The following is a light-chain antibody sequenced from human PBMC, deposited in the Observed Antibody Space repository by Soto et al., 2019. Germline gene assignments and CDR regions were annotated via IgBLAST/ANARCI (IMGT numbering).Light chain of an antibody. CDR3: SSYTSSSTLV. CDR2: EVS. J-gene: IGLJ1*01. Sequence: QSVLTQPASVSGSTGQSITISCTGTSSDVGGYKYVSWYQQYPGKAPKLMFYEVSNRPSGVSNRFSGSKSGNTASLTISGLQAEDEADYYCSSYTSSSTLVFGTGTKGTVL. V-gene: IGLV2-14*01. CDR1: SSDVGGYKY.